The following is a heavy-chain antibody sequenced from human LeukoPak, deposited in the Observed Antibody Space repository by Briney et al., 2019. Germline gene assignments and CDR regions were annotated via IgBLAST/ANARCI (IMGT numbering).Heavy chain of an antibody. Sequence: PGGSLRLSCAASGFTFSDYYMSWIRQAPGKGLEWVSYISSRTSDTNYIDSVKGRFTISRDNAENTLYLQMNSLSAEDTAVYYCARGKAGVDTNWYFNLWGRGTLVTVSS. D-gene: IGHD3-10*01. CDR3: ARGKAGVDTNWYFNL. J-gene: IGHJ2*01. V-gene: IGHV3-11*06. CDR1: GFTFSDYY. CDR2: ISSRTSDT.